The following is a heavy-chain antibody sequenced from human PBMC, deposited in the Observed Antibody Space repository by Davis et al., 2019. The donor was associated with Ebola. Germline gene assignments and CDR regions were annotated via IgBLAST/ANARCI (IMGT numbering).Heavy chain of an antibody. CDR3: ARGWFRGSFDY. V-gene: IGHV6-1*01. J-gene: IGHJ4*02. D-gene: IGHD3-10*01. CDR2: TYYNSKWYN. CDR1: GDSVSSGG. Sequence: HSQTLSLTCAISGDSVSSGGWNWIRQSPSRGLEWLGRTYYNSKWYNDYAVSVKSRITINPDTSKNQFSLQLSSVTPEDTGLYYCARGWFRGSFDYWGQGTPVTVSS.